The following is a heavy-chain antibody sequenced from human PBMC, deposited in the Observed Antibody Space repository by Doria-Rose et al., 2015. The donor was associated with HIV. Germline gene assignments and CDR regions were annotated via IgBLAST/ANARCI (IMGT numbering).Heavy chain of an antibody. J-gene: IGHJ4*02. CDR2: IFSDDER. Sequence: QVTLKESGPVLVKPTETLTLTCTVSGASLSSPGMGVSWIRQPPGKALEWPANIFSDDERSYETSLKSRLTISRRTSKGQVVLTMTDMDPVDTATYYCARIKSSRWYHKYYFDFWGQGTLVIVSA. V-gene: IGHV2-26*01. CDR1: GASLSSPGMG. D-gene: IGHD6-13*01. CDR3: ARIKSSRWYHKYYFDF.